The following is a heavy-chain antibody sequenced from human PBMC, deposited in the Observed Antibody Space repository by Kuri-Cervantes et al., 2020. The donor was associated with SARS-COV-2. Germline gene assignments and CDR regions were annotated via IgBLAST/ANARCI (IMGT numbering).Heavy chain of an antibody. CDR2: IYTSGST. Sequence: GSLRLSCTVSDGSISSYYWSWIRQPAGKGLEWIGRIYTSGSTNYNPSLKSRVTMSVDTSKNQFSLKLSSVTAADTAVYYCARERRVYSSSRGAYYYYYMDVWGKGTTVTVSS. D-gene: IGHD6-6*01. CDR1: DGSISSYY. J-gene: IGHJ6*03. V-gene: IGHV4-4*07. CDR3: ARERRVYSSSRGAYYYYYMDV.